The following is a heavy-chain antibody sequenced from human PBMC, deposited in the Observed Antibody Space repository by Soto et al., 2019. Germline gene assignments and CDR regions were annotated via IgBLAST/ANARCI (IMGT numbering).Heavy chain of an antibody. Sequence: ASGKVRCKASGGTFSSYTISWVRQAPGQGLEWMGWISAYNGNTNYAQKLQGRVTMTTDTSTSTAYMELRSLRSDDTAVYYCARDLHGDPYSWGQGTLVTVSS. CDR1: GGTFSSYT. CDR2: ISAYNGNT. V-gene: IGHV1-18*01. CDR3: ARDLHGDPYS. J-gene: IGHJ4*02. D-gene: IGHD4-17*01.